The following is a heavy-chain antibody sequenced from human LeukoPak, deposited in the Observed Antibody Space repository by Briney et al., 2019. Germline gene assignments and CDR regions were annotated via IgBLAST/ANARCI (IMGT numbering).Heavy chain of an antibody. CDR1: GYTFTSYG. CDR3: ARDGPAGPDYYDSSGYYYGYYFDY. V-gene: IGHV1-18*01. J-gene: IGHJ4*02. Sequence: ALVKVSCKASGYTFTSYGISWVRQAPGQGLEWMGWISAYNGNANYAQKLQGRVTMTTDTSTSTAYMELRSLRSDDTAVYYCARDGPAGPDYYDSSGYYYGYYFDYWGQGTLVTVSS. CDR2: ISAYNGNA. D-gene: IGHD3-22*01.